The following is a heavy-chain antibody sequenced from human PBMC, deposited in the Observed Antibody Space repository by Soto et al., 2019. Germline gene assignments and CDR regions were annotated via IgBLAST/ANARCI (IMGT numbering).Heavy chain of an antibody. D-gene: IGHD6-13*01. CDR2: LVAGDTT. CDR1: GSTFSRHA. Sequence: EVQLLESGGNLVQPGGSLRLSWAASGSTFSRHAMTWARQAPGEGLEWVSTLVAGDTTYYADSVKGRFTISRDNARNTLSLQMNSLRVEDTAVYYCAKDPRAYSTHMGYFSDHWGQGTLVTVSS. V-gene: IGHV3-23*01. J-gene: IGHJ4*02. CDR3: AKDPRAYSTHMGYFSDH.